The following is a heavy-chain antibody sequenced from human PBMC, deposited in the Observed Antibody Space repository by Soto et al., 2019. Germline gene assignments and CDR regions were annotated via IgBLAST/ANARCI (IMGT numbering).Heavy chain of an antibody. CDR2: IDPSDSYT. D-gene: IGHD2-2*01. Sequence: GESLKISCKGSGYSFTSYWISWVRQMPGKGLEWMGRIDPSDSYTNYSPSFQGHVTISADKSISTAYLQWSSLKASDTAMYYCARHDGTTYYYYGMDVWGQGTTVTVSS. V-gene: IGHV5-10-1*01. J-gene: IGHJ6*02. CDR3: ARHDGTTYYYYGMDV. CDR1: GYSFTSYW.